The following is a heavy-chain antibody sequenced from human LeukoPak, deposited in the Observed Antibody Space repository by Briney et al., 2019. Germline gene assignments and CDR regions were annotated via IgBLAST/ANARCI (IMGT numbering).Heavy chain of an antibody. Sequence: ASVKVSCKASGYTFTGYYMHWVRQAPGQGLEWMGRINPNSGGTNYAQKFQGRVTMTRDTSISTAYMELSRLRSDDTAVYYCARGPVGATTFHDYWGQGILVTVSS. CDR1: GYTFTGYY. CDR3: ARGPVGATTFHDY. V-gene: IGHV1-2*06. D-gene: IGHD1-26*01. CDR2: INPNSGGT. J-gene: IGHJ4*02.